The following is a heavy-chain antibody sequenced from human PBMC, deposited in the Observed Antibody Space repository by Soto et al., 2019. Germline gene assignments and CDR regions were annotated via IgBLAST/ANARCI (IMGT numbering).Heavy chain of an antibody. CDR3: ARTYKIFGVVIQDRRVDY. CDR1: GFTFGSYW. J-gene: IGHJ4*01. CDR2: IKQDGSEK. V-gene: IGHV3-7*01. Sequence: GGSLRLSCAASGFTFGSYWMSWVRQAPGKGLEWVANIKQDGSEKYYVDSVKDRFTISRDKAKNSLYLQMNRLRAEDMAVYYCARTYKIFGVVIQDRRVDYWGQRP. D-gene: IGHD3-3*01.